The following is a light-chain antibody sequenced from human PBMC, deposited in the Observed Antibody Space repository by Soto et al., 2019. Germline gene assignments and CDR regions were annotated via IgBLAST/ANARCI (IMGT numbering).Light chain of an antibody. CDR2: VAS. CDR3: KQYGSFVGVT. Sequence: EIVLTQSPGTLSLSPGERATLSCRASQRVSSSYLAWYQQKPGHAHRLLSDVASSRATGIPDRFSGSGSGTDVTLTISRLAPDDLAVYYCKQYGSFVGVTFGAGTKVELQ. V-gene: IGKV3-20*01. J-gene: IGKJ4*01. CDR1: QRVSSSY.